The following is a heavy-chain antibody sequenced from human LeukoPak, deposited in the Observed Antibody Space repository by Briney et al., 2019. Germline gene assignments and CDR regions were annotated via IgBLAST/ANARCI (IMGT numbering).Heavy chain of an antibody. CDR3: ARGLQGPDV. V-gene: IGHV1-46*01. J-gene: IGHJ6*02. CDR1: GYTFTSYY. CDR2: INPSGGST. Sequence: GASVKVSCKASGYTFTSYYMHWVRQAPGQGLEWMGIINPSGGSTSYAQKFQGWVTMTRDTSISTAYMELSRLRSDDTAVYYCARGLQGPDVWGQGTTVTVSS.